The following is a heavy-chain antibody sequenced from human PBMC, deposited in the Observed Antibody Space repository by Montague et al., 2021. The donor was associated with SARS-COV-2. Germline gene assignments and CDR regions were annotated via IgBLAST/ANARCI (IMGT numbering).Heavy chain of an antibody. CDR3: VRGTRAVGITPGFRY. CDR2: VDHSGYT. J-gene: IGHJ4*02. CDR1: GGSFHIFY. V-gene: IGHV4-34*01. D-gene: IGHD1-26*01. Sequence: SETLSLTCAVYGGSFHIFYWGWIRQHPRKGLEGIGEVDHSGYTTYNPSLMSRVTISVDTSTNQFSFNLPSVTAAATATYYFVRGTRAVGITPGFRYWGQGTLVTVSS.